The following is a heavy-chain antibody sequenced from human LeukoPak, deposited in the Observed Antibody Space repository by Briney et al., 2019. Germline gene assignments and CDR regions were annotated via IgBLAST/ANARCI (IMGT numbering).Heavy chain of an antibody. CDR1: GFTFSSYG. V-gene: IGHV3-30*02. CDR2: IRYDGSNK. D-gene: IGHD6-19*01. CDR3: ARLGGIAVTGAIDY. Sequence: PGGSLRLSCAASGFTFSSYGMHWVRQAPGKGLEWVAFIRYDGSNKYYADSVKGRFTISRDNSKNTLYLQMNSLRAEDTAVYYCARLGGIAVTGAIDYWGQGTLVTVSS. J-gene: IGHJ4*02.